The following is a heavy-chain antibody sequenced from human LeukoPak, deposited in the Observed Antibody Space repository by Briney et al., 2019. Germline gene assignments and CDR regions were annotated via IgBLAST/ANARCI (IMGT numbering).Heavy chain of an antibody. D-gene: IGHD3-22*01. V-gene: IGHV3-23*01. J-gene: IGHJ3*02. CDR2: IRGSGGST. CDR3: AKTYYYDSSGYYFDAFDI. CDR1: GFTFSSYA. Sequence: GGSLRLSCAASGFTFSSYAMSWVRQAPGKGLEWVSAIRGSGGSTYYADSVKGRFTISRDNSKNTLYLQMNSLRAEDTAVYYCAKTYYYDSSGYYFDAFDIWGQGTMVTVSS.